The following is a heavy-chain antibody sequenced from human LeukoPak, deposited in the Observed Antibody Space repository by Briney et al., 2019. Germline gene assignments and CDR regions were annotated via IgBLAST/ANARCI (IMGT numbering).Heavy chain of an antibody. D-gene: IGHD3-10*01. J-gene: IGHJ5*02. CDR3: AKDLMRDRWFGES. CDR1: GFTFSYYG. CDR2: IRDDGNDK. V-gene: IGHV3-30*02. Sequence: GGSLRLSCAASGFTFSYYGMHWVRQAPCKGLEWVAFIRDDGNDKFYADSVKGRFTISRDTSKNTLYLQMNSLRTEDTAVYYCAKDLMRDRWFGESWGQGTLVTVSS.